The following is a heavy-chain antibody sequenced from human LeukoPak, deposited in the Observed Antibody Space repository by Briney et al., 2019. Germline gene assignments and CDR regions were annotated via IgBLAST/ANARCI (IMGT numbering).Heavy chain of an antibody. V-gene: IGHV3-43*01. CDR1: GFSFDEYT. J-gene: IGHJ4*02. Sequence: GGSLRLSCAAAGFSFDEYTMHWVRQAPGRGLEWVSRISRDGVNTYYADSVKGRFTISRDNSQKSLYLQMNSVGTEDTALYYCAKHCCISGCLDYWGQGTLVTVSS. D-gene: IGHD6-19*01. CDR3: AKHCCISGCLDY. CDR2: ISRDGVNT.